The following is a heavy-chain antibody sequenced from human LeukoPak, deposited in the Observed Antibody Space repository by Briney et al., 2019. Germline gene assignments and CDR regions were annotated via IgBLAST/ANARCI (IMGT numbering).Heavy chain of an antibody. J-gene: IGHJ4*02. D-gene: IGHD3-16*01. CDR3: AKAFLSNDGGETFDY. CDR1: GFTFSSYA. CDR2: ISVSGGNT. Sequence: QTAGSLRLSCAASGFTFSSYAMSWVRQAPGKRLEWVSAISVSGGNTYYADSVKGRLTISRDNSKNTLFLQMNSLRAEDTAVYYCAKAFLSNDGGETFDYWGQGTLVTVSS. V-gene: IGHV3-23*01.